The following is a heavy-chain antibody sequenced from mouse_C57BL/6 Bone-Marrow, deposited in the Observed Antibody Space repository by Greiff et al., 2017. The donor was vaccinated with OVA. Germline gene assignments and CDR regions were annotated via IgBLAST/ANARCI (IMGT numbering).Heavy chain of an antibody. CDR1: GFNIKDDY. V-gene: IGHV14-4*01. CDR2: IDPENGDT. J-gene: IGHJ4*01. Sequence: EVQLQQSGAELVRPGASVKLSCTASGFNIKDDYMHWVKQRPEQGLEWIGWIDPENGDTEYASKFQGKATITADTSSNTAYLQLSSLTSEDTAVYYCTTFDNYYAMDYWGQGTSVTVSS. CDR3: TTFDNYYAMDY.